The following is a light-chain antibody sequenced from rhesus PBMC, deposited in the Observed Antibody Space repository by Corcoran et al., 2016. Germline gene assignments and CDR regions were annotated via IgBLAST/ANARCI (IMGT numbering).Light chain of an antibody. Sequence: DIQMTQSPSSLSASVGDTVTITCRASQGISSYLNWFQQKPGKAPKLLIYAASSLEYGVPSRFSGRGSGTEFTLTISSLQPEDFAAYYCLQHNSYPLTFGGGTKVEIK. CDR2: AAS. J-gene: IGKJ4*01. CDR3: LQHNSYPLT. V-gene: IGKV1-28*01. CDR1: QGISSY.